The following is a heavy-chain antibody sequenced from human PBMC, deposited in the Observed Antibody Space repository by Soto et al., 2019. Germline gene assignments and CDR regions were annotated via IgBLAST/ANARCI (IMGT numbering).Heavy chain of an antibody. D-gene: IGHD3-3*01. CDR3: ARQTNTIRQYYFDS. CDR1: GYSFTNYW. V-gene: IGHV5-51*01. CDR2: IYPGDSDT. J-gene: IGHJ4*02. Sequence: GESLKISFKGSGYSFTNYWIGWVRQMPGRGLEWMGIIYPGDSDTRYSPSFQGQVTISADKSISTAYLQWSSLKASDNAMYFCARQTNTIRQYYFDSWGQGTLVTVS.